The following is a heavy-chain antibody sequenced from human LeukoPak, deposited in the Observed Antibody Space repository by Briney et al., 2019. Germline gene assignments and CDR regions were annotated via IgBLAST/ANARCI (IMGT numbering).Heavy chain of an antibody. CDR1: GFTFSTYV. D-gene: IGHD1-1*01. CDR2: ISGSGGST. Sequence: GGPLRLSCAASGFTFSTYVMSWVRQAPGKGLEWVSAISGSGGSTYYADSVKGRFTISRDNSKNTLYLQMNSLGADDTAVYYCAKGNWRYFDYWGQGTLVTVSS. CDR3: AKGNWRYFDY. J-gene: IGHJ4*02. V-gene: IGHV3-23*01.